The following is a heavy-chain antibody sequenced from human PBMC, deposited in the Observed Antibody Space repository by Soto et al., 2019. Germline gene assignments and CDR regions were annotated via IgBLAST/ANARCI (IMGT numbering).Heavy chain of an antibody. Sequence: PGGSLRLSCAASGFTFSSYSMNWVRQAPGKGLEWVSSISSSSSYIYYADSVKGRFTISRDNAKNSLYLQMNSLRAEDTAVYYCAREWGSSWSPGAVWFDPWGQGTLVTVSS. D-gene: IGHD6-13*01. CDR2: ISSSSSYI. J-gene: IGHJ5*02. CDR1: GFTFSSYS. V-gene: IGHV3-21*01. CDR3: AREWGSSWSPGAVWFDP.